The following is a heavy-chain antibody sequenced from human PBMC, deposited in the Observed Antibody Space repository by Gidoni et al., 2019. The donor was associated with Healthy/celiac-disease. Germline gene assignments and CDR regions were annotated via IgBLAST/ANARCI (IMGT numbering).Heavy chain of an antibody. V-gene: IGHV3-30*04. CDR3: ARDRSVGGITFGGAH. CDR1: GFTFSSYA. D-gene: IGHD3-16*01. Sequence: QVQLVESGGGVVQPGRARRLSCAASGFTFSSYAMHWVRQAPGKGLEGVAVISYDGRNNYHAVSVKVRFTISRDNSKNTLYLQMNSLRAEDTAVYYCARDRSVGGITFGGAHWGQGTLVTVSS. J-gene: IGHJ4*02. CDR2: ISYDGRNN.